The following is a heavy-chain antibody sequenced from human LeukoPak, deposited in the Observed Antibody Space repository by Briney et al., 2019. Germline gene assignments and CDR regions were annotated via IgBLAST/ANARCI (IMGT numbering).Heavy chain of an antibody. CDR3: ARAEDQGRYFDWLPGFAS. CDR1: GDTVSSCV. V-gene: IGHV1-69*13. CDR2: TLPIFGTA. D-gene: IGHD3-9*01. Sequence: GASVKVSCKASGDTVSSCVISRVRQAPGQGLEWMGGTLPIFGTAIYAQKFQGRVTVTADEPTSTAYMELSSLRSEDTAVYYCARAEDQGRYFDWLPGFASWGQGTLVTVSS. J-gene: IGHJ5*01.